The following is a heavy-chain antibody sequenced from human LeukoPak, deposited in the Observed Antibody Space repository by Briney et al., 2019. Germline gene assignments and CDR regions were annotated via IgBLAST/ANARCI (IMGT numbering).Heavy chain of an antibody. D-gene: IGHD2-2*01. CDR3: ARFCGSTSWHSGYYYGIDV. V-gene: IGHV4-4*02. CDR2: IYHSGST. J-gene: IGHJ6*02. Sequence: PGGSLRLSCAASGFTFSSYAMSWVRQPPGKGLEWIGEIYHSGSTNYNPSLESRVTVSVDKSKNQFSLDLTSVTAADTAVYYCARFCGSTSWHSGYYYGIDVWGQGTTVTVSS. CDR1: GFTFSSYAM.